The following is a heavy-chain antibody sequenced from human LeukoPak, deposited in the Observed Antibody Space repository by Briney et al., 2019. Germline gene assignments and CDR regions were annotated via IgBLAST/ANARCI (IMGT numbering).Heavy chain of an antibody. D-gene: IGHD3-10*01. CDR3: ARETSVLLWFGELFANWFDP. V-gene: IGHV6-1*01. J-gene: IGHJ5*02. Sequence: SQTLSLTCAISGDSVSSNSAAWNWIRQSPSRGLEWLGRTYYRSKWYNDYAVSVKSRITINPDTSKNQFSLQLNFVTPEDTAVYYCARETSVLLWFGELFANWFDPWGQGTLVTVSS. CDR1: GDSVSSNSAA. CDR2: TYYRSKWYN.